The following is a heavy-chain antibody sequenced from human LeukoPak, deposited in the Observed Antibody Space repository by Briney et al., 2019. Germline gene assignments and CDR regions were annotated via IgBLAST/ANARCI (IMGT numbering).Heavy chain of an antibody. Sequence: ASAKVSCKAPGYTFTGYYMHWVRQAPGQGLEWMGWINPNSGGTNYAQKFQGRVTMTRDTSISTAYMELSRLRSDDTAVYYCAIPYYYDSSGYLRWNWFDPWGQGTLVTVSS. V-gene: IGHV1-2*02. J-gene: IGHJ5*02. CDR2: INPNSGGT. CDR1: GYTFTGYY. D-gene: IGHD3-22*01. CDR3: AIPYYYDSSGYLRWNWFDP.